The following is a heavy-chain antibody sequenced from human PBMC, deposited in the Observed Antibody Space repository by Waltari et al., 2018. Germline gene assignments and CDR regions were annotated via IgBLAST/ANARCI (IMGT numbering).Heavy chain of an antibody. Sequence: QVQLVQSGAEVKKPGPSVQVACKASGGTFSSYAISWVRQAPGPGLGWMGGVSPILGSANYAQNFQGRVTVTADESTCTAYMGLSSLRSEDTAVYYCARELRRDGYNHDWGQGTLVTVSS. D-gene: IGHD5-12*01. CDR3: ARELRRDGYNHD. CDR2: VSPILGSA. J-gene: IGHJ4*02. V-gene: IGHV1-69*01. CDR1: GGTFSSYA.